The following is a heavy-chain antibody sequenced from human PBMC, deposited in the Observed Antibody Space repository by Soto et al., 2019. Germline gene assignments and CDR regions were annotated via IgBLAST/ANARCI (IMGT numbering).Heavy chain of an antibody. CDR2: IYYSGST. J-gene: IGHJ6*02. V-gene: IGHV4-31*03. CDR1: GGSISSGGYY. D-gene: IGHD3-22*01. Sequence: PSETLSLTCTVSGGSISSGGYYWSWIRQHPGKGLEWIGYIYYSGSTYYNPSLKSRVTISVDTSKNQFSLKLSSVTAADTAVYYCARHNYDSSGTAVDVWGQGTTVTVS. CDR3: ARHNYDSSGTAVDV.